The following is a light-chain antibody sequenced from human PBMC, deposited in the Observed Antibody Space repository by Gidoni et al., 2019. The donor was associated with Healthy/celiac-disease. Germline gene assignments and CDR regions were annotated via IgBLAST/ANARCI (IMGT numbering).Light chain of an antibody. CDR2: DAS. J-gene: IGKJ4*01. Sequence: EIVFTQSPATLSLSPGERATLSCRASQSVSSYLAWYQQKPGQAPRLLIYDASNRATGIPARVSGSGSGTDFTLTISSLEPEDFAVYYCQQRSNWPLTFGGGTKVEIK. CDR1: QSVSSY. V-gene: IGKV3-11*01. CDR3: QQRSNWPLT.